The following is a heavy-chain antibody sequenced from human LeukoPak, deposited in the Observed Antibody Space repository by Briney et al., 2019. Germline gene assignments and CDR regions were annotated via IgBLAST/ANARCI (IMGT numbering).Heavy chain of an antibody. Sequence: SGGSLRLSCAASGFTFSTNAMSWVRQAPGNGLEWVSGISGSGDGTHYADSVKGRFTISRDNSKNTLYLQMNSLRAEDTAVYYCASQGWTTQYYFDYWGQGTLVTVSS. D-gene: IGHD4-11*01. V-gene: IGHV3-23*01. CDR3: ASQGWTTQYYFDY. CDR2: ISGSGDGT. J-gene: IGHJ4*02. CDR1: GFTFSTNA.